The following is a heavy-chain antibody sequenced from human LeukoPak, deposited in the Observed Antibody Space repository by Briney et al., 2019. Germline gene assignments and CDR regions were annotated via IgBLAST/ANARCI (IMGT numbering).Heavy chain of an antibody. V-gene: IGHV3-21*01. CDR2: ISSSSSYI. CDR1: GFTFSSYS. Sequence: KTGGSLRLSCAASGFTFSSYSMNWVRQAPGKGLEWVSSISSSSSYIYYADSVKGRFTISRDNAKNSLYLQMNSLRADDTAVYYCARERRTIQRYYSYHYMDVWGKGTTVTVSS. D-gene: IGHD2-21*01. CDR3: ARERRTIQRYYSYHYMDV. J-gene: IGHJ6*03.